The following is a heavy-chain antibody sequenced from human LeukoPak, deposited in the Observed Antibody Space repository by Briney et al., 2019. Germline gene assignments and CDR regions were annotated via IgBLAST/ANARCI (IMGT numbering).Heavy chain of an antibody. J-gene: IGHJ4*02. CDR2: ISSSSRYI. Sequence: GWSLTLSFAASRCTFSSYSMNWLRQAPGKGLDGVSSISSSSRYIYYADSAKGRFTISRNNAKNSLYLQMNSLRAEDTAVYYCARAALEWLSLDYWGQGTLVTVSS. D-gene: IGHD3-3*01. V-gene: IGHV3-21*01. CDR1: RCTFSSYS. CDR3: ARAALEWLSLDY.